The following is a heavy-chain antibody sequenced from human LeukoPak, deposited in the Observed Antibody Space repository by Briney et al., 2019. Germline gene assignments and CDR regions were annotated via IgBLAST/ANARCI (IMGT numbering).Heavy chain of an antibody. CDR3: ARDAPVGMDV. V-gene: IGHV4-61*02. J-gene: IGHJ6*02. Sequence: SETLSLTCTVAGASIGSVSYYWSWIRQPAGKGLEWIWRIYTSGSTNYNPSLKSRVTISVDTSKNQFSLKLSYVTAADTAVYYCARDAPVGMDVWGQGTTVTVSS. CDR2: IYTSGST. CDR1: GASIGSVSYY.